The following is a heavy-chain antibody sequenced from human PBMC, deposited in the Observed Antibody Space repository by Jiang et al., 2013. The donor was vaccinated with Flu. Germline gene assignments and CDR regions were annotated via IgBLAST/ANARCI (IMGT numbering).Heavy chain of an antibody. J-gene: IGHJ4*02. Sequence: GAEVKKPGESLKISCKGSGYSFTSYWIGWVRQMPGKGLEWMGIIHPYDSDTRYSPSFQGQVTISVDKSISTAYLQWSSLKASDTAKYYCAREAVSGMYYFDIWGQGTLVTVSS. D-gene: IGHD6-19*01. V-gene: IGHV5-51*01. CDR2: IHPYDSDT. CDR1: GYSFTSYW. CDR3: AREAVSGMYYFDI.